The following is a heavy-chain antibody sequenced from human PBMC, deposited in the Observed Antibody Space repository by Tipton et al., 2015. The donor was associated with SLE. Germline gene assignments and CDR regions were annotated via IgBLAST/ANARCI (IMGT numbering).Heavy chain of an antibody. CDR3: AKLTRVAAPGPVDY. CDR2: ISGSGDDT. Sequence: SLRLSCTASGFTFSSYTMNWLRQTPGKGLEWVSAISGSGDDTYYTDSVRGRFTVSRDNSKNTLYLQMNSLRAEDAAVYYCAKLTRVAAPGPVDYWGQGTLVTVSS. D-gene: IGHD6-6*01. V-gene: IGHV3-23*01. CDR1: GFTFSSYT. J-gene: IGHJ4*02.